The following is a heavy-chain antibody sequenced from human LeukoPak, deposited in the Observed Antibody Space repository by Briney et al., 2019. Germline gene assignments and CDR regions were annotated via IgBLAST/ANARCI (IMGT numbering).Heavy chain of an antibody. Sequence: SETLSLTCAVYGGSFIGYYWSWIRQPPGKGLEWIGEINHSGSTNYNPSLKSRVTISVDTSKNQFSLKLSSVTAADTAVYYCARVRGNRGKYFDYWGQGTLVTVSS. D-gene: IGHD3-16*01. J-gene: IGHJ4*02. CDR2: INHSGST. V-gene: IGHV4-34*01. CDR3: ARVRGNRGKYFDY. CDR1: GGSFIGYY.